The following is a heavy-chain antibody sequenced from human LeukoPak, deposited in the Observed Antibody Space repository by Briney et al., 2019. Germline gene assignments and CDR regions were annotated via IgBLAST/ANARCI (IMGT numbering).Heavy chain of an antibody. V-gene: IGHV4-59*01. CDR3: ARVPGDYYFDY. Sequence: PSETLSLTCTVSGGSISSYYWSWIRQPPGEGREWIGYIYYSGSTNYNPSLKSRVTISVDTSKNQFSLKLSSVTAADPAVYYCARVPGDYYFDYWGQGTLVTVSS. CDR2: IYYSGST. CDR1: GGSISSYY. D-gene: IGHD7-27*01. J-gene: IGHJ4*02.